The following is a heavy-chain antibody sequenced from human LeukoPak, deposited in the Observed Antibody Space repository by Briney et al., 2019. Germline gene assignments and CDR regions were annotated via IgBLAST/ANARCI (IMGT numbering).Heavy chain of an antibody. CDR3: ARRLTQYDCFDP. D-gene: IGHD2-2*01. CDR1: GDSVSSNSVT. V-gene: IGHV6-1*01. Sequence: SQTLSLTCARSGDSVSSNSVTWNWIRQSPSRGLEWLGRTYYRSTWYNDYAVSVRGRITVNPDTSKNQFSLHLNSVTPEDTAVYYCARRLTQYDCFDPWGQGILVTVSS. CDR2: TYYRSTWYN. J-gene: IGHJ5*02.